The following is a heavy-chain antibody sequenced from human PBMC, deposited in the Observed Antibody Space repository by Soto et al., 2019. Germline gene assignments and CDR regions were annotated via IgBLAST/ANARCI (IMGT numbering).Heavy chain of an antibody. CDR1: GFTFSSYS. CDR3: ARVGEDWGVGYYYYGMDV. J-gene: IGHJ6*02. D-gene: IGHD3-16*01. Sequence: EVQLVESGGGLVQPGGSLRLSCAASGFTFSSYSMNWVRQAPGKGLEWVSYISSSSSTIYYADSVKGRFTISRDNAKNSLYLQMNRLSAEDTSVYYCARVGEDWGVGYYYYGMDVWGQGTTVTVSS. V-gene: IGHV3-48*01. CDR2: ISSSSSTI.